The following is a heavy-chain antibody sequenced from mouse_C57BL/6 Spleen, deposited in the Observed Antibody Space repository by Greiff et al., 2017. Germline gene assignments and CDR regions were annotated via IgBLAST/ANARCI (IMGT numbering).Heavy chain of an antibody. CDR3: ARSEITTVVATKDY. CDR1: GYTFTSYW. Sequence: QVQLKQPGTELVKPGASVKLSCKASGYTFTSYWMHWVKQRPGQGLEWIGNINPSNGGTNYNEKFKSKATLTVDKSSSTAYMQLSSLTSEDSAVYYCARSEITTVVATKDYWGQGTTLTVSS. V-gene: IGHV1-53*01. D-gene: IGHD1-1*01. CDR2: INPSNGGT. J-gene: IGHJ2*01.